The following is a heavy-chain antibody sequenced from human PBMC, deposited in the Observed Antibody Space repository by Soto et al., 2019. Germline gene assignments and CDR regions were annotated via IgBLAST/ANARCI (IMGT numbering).Heavy chain of an antibody. CDR1: GFTFSSYA. CDR3: AKDSLYSSGWYIDY. CDR2: ISGSGGST. V-gene: IGHV3-23*01. D-gene: IGHD6-19*01. Sequence: GGSLRLSCAASGFTFSSYAMSWVRQAPGKGLEWVSAISGSGGSTYYADSVKGRFTISRDNSKNTLYLQMNSLRAEDTAVYYCAKDSLYSSGWYIDYWGQGTLVTVSS. J-gene: IGHJ4*02.